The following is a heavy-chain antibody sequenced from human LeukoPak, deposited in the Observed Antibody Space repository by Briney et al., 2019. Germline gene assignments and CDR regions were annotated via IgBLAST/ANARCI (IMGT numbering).Heavy chain of an antibody. D-gene: IGHD2-15*01. CDR3: ARVKGVVAAELYLDYYGMDV. Sequence: SVKVSCKASGGTFSSYAISWVRQAPGQGLEWMGRIIPILGTANYAQKFQGRVTITADKSTSTAYMELSSLRSEDTAVYYCARVKGVVAAELYLDYYGMDVWGQGTTVTVSS. J-gene: IGHJ6*02. CDR1: GGTFSSYA. V-gene: IGHV1-69*04. CDR2: IIPILGTA.